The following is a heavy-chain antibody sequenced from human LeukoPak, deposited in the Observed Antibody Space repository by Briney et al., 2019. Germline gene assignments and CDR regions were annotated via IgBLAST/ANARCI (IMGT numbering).Heavy chain of an antibody. CDR2: INHSGST. J-gene: IGHJ5*02. Sequence: PSETLSLTCAVYGGSFSGYYWSWIRQPPGKGLEWIGEINHSGSTNYNPSLKSRVTISVDTSKTQFSLKLTSVTAADTAVYYCARGKAVRYYGSGSYYRGNWFDPWGQGTLVTVSS. CDR3: ARGKAVRYYGSGSYYRGNWFDP. CDR1: GGSFSGYY. V-gene: IGHV4-34*01. D-gene: IGHD3-10*01.